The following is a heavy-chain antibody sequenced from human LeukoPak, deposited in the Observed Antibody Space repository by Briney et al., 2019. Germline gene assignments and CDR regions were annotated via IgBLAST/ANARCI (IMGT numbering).Heavy chain of an antibody. CDR3: ARDDLLGGDYYDSSGYSPNWFDP. J-gene: IGHJ5*02. D-gene: IGHD3-22*01. CDR1: GYTFTSYG. CDR2: ISAYNGNT. Sequence: ASVKVSCKASGYTFTSYGISWVRQAPGQGLEWRGWISAYNGNTDYAQKLQGRVTMTTDTATSTAYMELRSLRSDDTAVYYCARDDLLGGDYYDSSGYSPNWFDPWGQGTLVTVSS. V-gene: IGHV1-18*01.